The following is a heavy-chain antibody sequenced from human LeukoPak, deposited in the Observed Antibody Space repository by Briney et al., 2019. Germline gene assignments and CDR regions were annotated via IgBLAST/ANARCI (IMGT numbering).Heavy chain of an antibody. Sequence: SVKVSCKASGGTFSSYAISWVRQAPGQGLEWMGGIIPIFGTANYAQKFQGRVTITTDESTSTAYMELSGLRSEDTAVYYCARVFGYGGNQGAFDIWGQGTMVTVSS. CDR2: IIPIFGTA. CDR1: GGTFSSYA. D-gene: IGHD4-23*01. J-gene: IGHJ3*02. V-gene: IGHV1-69*05. CDR3: ARVFGYGGNQGAFDI.